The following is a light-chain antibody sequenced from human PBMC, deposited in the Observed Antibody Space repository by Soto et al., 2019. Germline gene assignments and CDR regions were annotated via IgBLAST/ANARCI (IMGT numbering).Light chain of an antibody. CDR2: EAV. CDR3: CSFAGSGTWV. J-gene: IGLJ3*02. CDR1: SSDIGNYNL. Sequence: QSALPQPASVSGSPGQSITISCTGTSSDIGNYNLVSWYQQHPGKAPTLIIYEAVNRPSGVSHRFSGSKSGNSASLTISGLQAEDEADYYCCSFAGSGTWVFGGGTKLTVL. V-gene: IGLV2-23*01.